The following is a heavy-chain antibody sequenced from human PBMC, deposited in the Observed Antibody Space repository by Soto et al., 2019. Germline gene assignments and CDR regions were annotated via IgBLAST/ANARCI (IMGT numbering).Heavy chain of an antibody. CDR3: TRGLKAVLRYFDWLGGDDAFDI. J-gene: IGHJ3*02. CDR1: GFTFGDYA. Sequence: GGSLRLSCTASGFTFGDYAMSWVRQAPGKGLEWVGFIRSKAYGGTTEYAASVKGRFTISRDDSKSIAYLQMNSLKTEDTAVYYCTRGLKAVLRYFDWLGGDDAFDIWGQGTMVTVSS. D-gene: IGHD3-9*01. CDR2: IRSKAYGGTT. V-gene: IGHV3-49*04.